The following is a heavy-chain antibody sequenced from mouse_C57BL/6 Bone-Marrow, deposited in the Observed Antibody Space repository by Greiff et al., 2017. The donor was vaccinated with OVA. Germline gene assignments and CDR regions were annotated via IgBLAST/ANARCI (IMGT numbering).Heavy chain of an antibody. Sequence: QVQLQQSGPGLVQPSQSLSITCTVSGFSLTSYGVHWVRQSPGKGLEWLGVIWSGGSTDYNAAFISSLSISKDNSKSQVFCKMNSLQADDTARYYWARDGTLAYWGQGTLVTVSA. D-gene: IGHD2-3*01. CDR1: GFSLTSYG. CDR2: IWSGGST. V-gene: IGHV2-2*01. J-gene: IGHJ3*01. CDR3: ARDGTLAY.